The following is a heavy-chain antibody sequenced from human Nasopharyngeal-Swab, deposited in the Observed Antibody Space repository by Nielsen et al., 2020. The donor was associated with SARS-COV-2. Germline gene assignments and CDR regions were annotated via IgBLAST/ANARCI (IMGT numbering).Heavy chain of an antibody. CDR2: INTGNGNT. V-gene: IGHV1-3*04. Sequence: ASVKVSCKASGYTFTSYAMHWVRQAPGQRLEWMGWINTGNGNTKYSQKFQGRVTITGDTSASTAYMELSSLRSEDTAVYYCARDDSRREYQLLSALNYYYYGMDVWGQGTTVTVS. CDR3: ARDDSRREYQLLSALNYYYYGMDV. D-gene: IGHD2-2*01. CDR1: GYTFTSYA. J-gene: IGHJ6*02.